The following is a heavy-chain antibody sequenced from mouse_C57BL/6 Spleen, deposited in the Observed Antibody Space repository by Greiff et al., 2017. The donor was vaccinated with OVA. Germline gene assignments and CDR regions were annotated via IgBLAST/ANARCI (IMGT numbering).Heavy chain of an antibody. CDR2: ISSGGDHI. CDR3: TRERSYDSNYDYAMDY. V-gene: IGHV5-9-1*02. CDR1: GFTFSSYA. J-gene: IGHJ4*01. D-gene: IGHD2-5*01. Sequence: EVKLVESGEGLVKPGGSLKLSCAASGFTFSSYAMSWVRQTPEKRLEWVAYISSGGDHIYYADTVKGRFTISRDNARNTLYLQMSSLKSEDTAMYYCTRERSYDSNYDYAMDYWGQGTSVTVSS.